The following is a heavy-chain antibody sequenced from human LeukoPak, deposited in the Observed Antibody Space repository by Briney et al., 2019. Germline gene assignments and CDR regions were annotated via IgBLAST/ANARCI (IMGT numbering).Heavy chain of an antibody. J-gene: IGHJ6*03. D-gene: IGHD4-17*01. V-gene: IGHV1-8*01. CDR3: ASNNDYDKNYYYMDV. CDR1: GYTFTNYE. Sequence: GASVKVSCKASGYTFTNYEINWVRQGTGQGLEWLGWMNPSSGNTGYALKFQGRVTITADESTTTAFMELSSLRSEDTAVYYRASNNDYDKNYYYMDVWGKGTTVTVSS. CDR2: MNPSSGNT.